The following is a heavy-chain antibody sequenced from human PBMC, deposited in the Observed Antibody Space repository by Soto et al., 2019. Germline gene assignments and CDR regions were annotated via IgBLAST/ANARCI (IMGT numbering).Heavy chain of an antibody. Sequence: TLSLTCTVSGGSIRSGRYYWSWIRQHPGKGLEWIGYIHYSGSTYYNPSLKSRLSISVDTSKNQFSLKLSSVTAADTAVYYCAREDRNDYDSSGYCHWGQG. CDR2: IHYSGST. CDR1: GGSIRSGRYY. V-gene: IGHV4-31*03. CDR3: AREDRNDYDSSGYCH. J-gene: IGHJ1*01. D-gene: IGHD3-22*01.